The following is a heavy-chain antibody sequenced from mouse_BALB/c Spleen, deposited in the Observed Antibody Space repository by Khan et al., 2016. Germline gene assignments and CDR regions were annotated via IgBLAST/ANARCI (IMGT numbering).Heavy chain of an antibody. D-gene: IGHD2-14*01. CDR1: GYTFTDYA. CDR3: ARGTSALYYSLDY. J-gene: IGHJ4*01. Sequence: VQLQESGAELVRPGVSVKISCKGSGYTFTDYALHWVKQSHAKSLEWIGIISTYYGDATYNQKFKDKATMNVDKSSGTTYMELARLTSEDSAIYYCARGTSALYYSLDYWGQGTSVTVSS. CDR2: ISTYYGDA. V-gene: IGHV1S137*01.